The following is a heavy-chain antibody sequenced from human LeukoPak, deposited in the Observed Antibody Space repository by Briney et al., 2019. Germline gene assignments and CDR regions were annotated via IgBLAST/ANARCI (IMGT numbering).Heavy chain of an antibody. CDR3: ARGEGYCSSTSCYRDNWFDP. CDR1: GGSFSGYY. CDR2: INHSGST. D-gene: IGHD2-2*01. J-gene: IGHJ5*02. Sequence: PSETLSLTCVVYGGSFSGYYWCWIRQPPGEGLEWIGEINHSGSTNYNPSLKSRVTISVDTSKNQFYLKLSSVTAADTAVYYCARGEGYCSSTSCYRDNWFDPWGQGTLVTVSS. V-gene: IGHV4-34*01.